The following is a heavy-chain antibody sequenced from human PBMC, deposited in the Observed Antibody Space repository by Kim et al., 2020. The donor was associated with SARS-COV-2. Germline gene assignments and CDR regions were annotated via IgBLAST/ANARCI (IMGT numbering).Heavy chain of an antibody. CDR3: ARGPSAYSSGFNWFDP. V-gene: IGHV1-46*01. CDR2: INPSGGST. D-gene: IGHD3-22*01. CDR1: GYTFTSYY. J-gene: IGHJ5*02. Sequence: ASVKVSCKASGYTFTSYYMHWVRQAPGQGLEWMGIINPSGGSTSYAQKFQGRVTMTRDTSTSTVYMELSSLRSEDTAVYYCARGPSAYSSGFNWFDPWGQGTLVTVSS.